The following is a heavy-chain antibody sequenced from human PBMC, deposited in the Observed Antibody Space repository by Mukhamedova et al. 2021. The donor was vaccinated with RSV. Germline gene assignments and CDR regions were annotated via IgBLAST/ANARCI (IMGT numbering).Heavy chain of an antibody. D-gene: IGHD2-2*01. Sequence: VEWVANIKQDGSEKYYVDSVKGRFTISRDNAKNSLYLQMNSLRAEDTAVYYCARASTWYYYGMDVWGQGTTVTVSS. J-gene: IGHJ6*02. CDR2: IKQDGSEK. CDR3: ARASTWYYYGMDV. V-gene: IGHV3-7*03.